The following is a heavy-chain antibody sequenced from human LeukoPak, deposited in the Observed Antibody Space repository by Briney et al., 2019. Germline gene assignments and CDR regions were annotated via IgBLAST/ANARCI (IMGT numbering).Heavy chain of an antibody. CDR2: ISGSGGST. CDR1: GFTFSSYA. V-gene: IGHV3-23*01. Sequence: GGSLRLSCAASGFTFSSYAMSWVRQAPGKGLEWVSAISGSGGSTYYADSVKGRFTISRDNSKNTLYLQMNSLRAEDTAVYYCAKSTVSYDFWSGYYLDYWGQGTLVTVSS. CDR3: AKSTVSYDFWSGYYLDY. D-gene: IGHD3-3*01. J-gene: IGHJ4*02.